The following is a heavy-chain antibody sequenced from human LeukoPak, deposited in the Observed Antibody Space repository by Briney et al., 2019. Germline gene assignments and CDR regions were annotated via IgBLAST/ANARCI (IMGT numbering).Heavy chain of an antibody. D-gene: IGHD6-6*01. Sequence: ASVKVPCKASGYTFTDYYMHWVPQAPGKGLEWMGLVDPEDGETIYAEKFQGRVTITADTSTDTAYMELSSLRSEDTAVYYCATDRGSSSKYYYYYYMDVWGKGTTVTVSS. J-gene: IGHJ6*03. CDR3: ATDRGSSSKYYYYYYMDV. CDR1: GYTFTDYY. CDR2: VDPEDGET. V-gene: IGHV1-69-2*01.